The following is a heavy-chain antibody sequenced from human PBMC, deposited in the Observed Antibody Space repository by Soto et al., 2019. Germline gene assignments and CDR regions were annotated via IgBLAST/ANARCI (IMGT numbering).Heavy chain of an antibody. V-gene: IGHV3-48*02. D-gene: IGHD6-13*01. CDR2: ISSNSYTI. CDR3: ARGPSAAAPLSDWYFDL. CDR1: GFTFSTYS. Sequence: PGGSLRLSCAASGFTFSTYSMNWVRQAPGKGLEWVSYISSNSYTIYYADSVKGRFTISRDNAKNSLDLQMNSLRDEDTAVYYCARGPSAAAPLSDWYFDLWGRGTLVTVSS. J-gene: IGHJ2*01.